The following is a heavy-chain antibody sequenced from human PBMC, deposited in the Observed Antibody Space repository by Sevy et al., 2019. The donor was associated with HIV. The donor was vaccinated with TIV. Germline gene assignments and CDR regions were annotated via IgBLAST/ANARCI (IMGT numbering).Heavy chain of an antibody. CDR2: IYSGGST. D-gene: IGHD6-19*01. CDR3: ARVSVAGFDYFDY. J-gene: IGHJ4*02. Sequence: GGSLRLSCAASGFTVSSNYMSWVRQAPGKGLEWVSVIYSGGSTHYADSVKGRFTISRDNSKNTLYIQMNSPRAEDTAVYYCARVSVAGFDYFDYWGQGTLVTVSS. CDR1: GFTVSSNY. V-gene: IGHV3-53*01.